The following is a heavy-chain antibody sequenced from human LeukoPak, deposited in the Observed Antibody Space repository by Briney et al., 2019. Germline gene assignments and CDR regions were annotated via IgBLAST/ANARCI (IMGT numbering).Heavy chain of an antibody. V-gene: IGHV3-30-3*01. D-gene: IGHD2-2*02. Sequence: PGRSLRLSCAASGFTFSSYAMHWVRQAPGKGLEWVAVISYDGSNKYYADSVKGRFTISRDNSKNTLYLQMNSLRAEDTAVYYCARDEGEGYCSSTSCYTDDYWGQGTLVTVSS. CDR3: ARDEGEGYCSSTSCYTDDY. CDR2: ISYDGSNK. J-gene: IGHJ4*02. CDR1: GFTFSSYA.